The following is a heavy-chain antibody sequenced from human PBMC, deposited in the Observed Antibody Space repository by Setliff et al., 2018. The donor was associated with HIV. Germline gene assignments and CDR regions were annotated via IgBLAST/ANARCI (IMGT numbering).Heavy chain of an antibody. Sequence: ASVKVSCKASGYTFTDYYIHWVQQAPGKGLEWVGRVDPADGETIYAEKFQGRVTITADTSTYTAYMEVRSLRSEDTAVYYCTRDYAFDWNSVMDVWGKGTTVTVSS. V-gene: IGHV1-69-2*01. D-gene: IGHD1-7*01. CDR3: TRDYAFDWNSVMDV. J-gene: IGHJ6*03. CDR1: GYTFTDYY. CDR2: VDPADGET.